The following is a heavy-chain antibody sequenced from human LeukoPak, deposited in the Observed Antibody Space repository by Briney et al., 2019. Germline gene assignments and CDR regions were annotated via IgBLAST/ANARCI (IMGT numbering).Heavy chain of an antibody. D-gene: IGHD4-23*01. J-gene: IGHJ4*02. CDR2: IYSGGST. V-gene: IGHV3-53*01. Sequence: GGSLRLSCAASGFTFNNYAMSWVRQAPGKGLEWVSVIYSGGSTYYADSVKGRFTISRDNSKNTLYLQMNSLRAEDTAVYYCARDYSDYGGNRFDYWGQGTLVTVSS. CDR3: ARDYSDYGGNRFDY. CDR1: GFTFNNYA.